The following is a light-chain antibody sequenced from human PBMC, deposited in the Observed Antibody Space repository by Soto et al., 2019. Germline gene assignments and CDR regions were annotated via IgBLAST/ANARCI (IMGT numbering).Light chain of an antibody. Sequence: DIQMTQSPSTLSASVGDRVIITCRASQSISVWLAWYQQRPGKAPKLLIYDASSLPSGVPSRISGSGSGTEFTLTISSLQPDDFATYYCQQYNSYTLTFGGGTKVEI. CDR3: QQYNSYTLT. CDR1: QSISVW. J-gene: IGKJ4*01. V-gene: IGKV1-5*01. CDR2: DAS.